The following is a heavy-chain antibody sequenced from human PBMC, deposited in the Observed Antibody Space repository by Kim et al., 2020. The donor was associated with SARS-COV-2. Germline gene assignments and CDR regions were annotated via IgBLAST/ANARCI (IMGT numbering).Heavy chain of an antibody. CDR1: GGSISSSNW. D-gene: IGHD2-15*01. Sequence: SETLSLTCAVSGGSISSSNWWSWVRQPPGKGLEWIGEIYHSGSTNYNPSLKSRVTISVDKSKNQFSLKLSSVTAADTAVYYCARGIYCSGGSCSKLSRAWFDPWGQGTLVTVSS. V-gene: IGHV4-4*02. J-gene: IGHJ5*02. CDR3: ARGIYCSGGSCSKLSRAWFDP. CDR2: IYHSGST.